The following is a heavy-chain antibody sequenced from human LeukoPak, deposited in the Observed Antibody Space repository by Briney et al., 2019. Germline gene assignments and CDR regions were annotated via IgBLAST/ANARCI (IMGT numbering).Heavy chain of an antibody. D-gene: IGHD3-3*01. Sequence: AGGSLRLSCAASGFTFSSYWKNWVRQAPGKGLVWVSSISPDGSTTAHADSVNVRFTTSRDNAKNTLFLQMNSLRAEDTAVYYCTRDFDFSSAIWGQGTLVTVSS. CDR3: TRDFDFSSAI. CDR1: GFTFSSYW. CDR2: ISPDGSTT. J-gene: IGHJ4*02. V-gene: IGHV3-74*01.